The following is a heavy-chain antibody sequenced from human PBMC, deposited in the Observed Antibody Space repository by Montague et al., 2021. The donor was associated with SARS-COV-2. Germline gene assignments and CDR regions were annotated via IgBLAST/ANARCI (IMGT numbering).Heavy chain of an antibody. V-gene: IGHV4-39*07. CDR1: GGSITDRTYY. CDR2: INYSGTT. Sequence: SETLSLTCSVSGGSITDRTYYWGCIRQSPGKGLEWIGAINYSGTTYYNPSLKSRVTISVDTSKNQFSLKLSSVTAADTAVYYCARENTVTTFGGPYYIDSWGQGTLVTVSA. CDR3: ARENTVTTFGGPYYIDS. D-gene: IGHD4-17*01. J-gene: IGHJ4*02.